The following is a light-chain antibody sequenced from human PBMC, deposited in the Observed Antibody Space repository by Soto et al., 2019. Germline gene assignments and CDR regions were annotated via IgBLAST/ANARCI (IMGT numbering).Light chain of an antibody. CDR1: QTISCW. V-gene: IGKV1-5*03. CDR3: QHYNSYSEA. Sequence: DIQMTQSPSTLSGSVGDRVTITSRASQTISCWLAWYQQKPGKAPKLLSYKASTLKSGVPSRFSGSGSGTEFTLTISSRQPDDFVTYYCQHYNSYSEAFGQGTKVELK. CDR2: KAS. J-gene: IGKJ1*01.